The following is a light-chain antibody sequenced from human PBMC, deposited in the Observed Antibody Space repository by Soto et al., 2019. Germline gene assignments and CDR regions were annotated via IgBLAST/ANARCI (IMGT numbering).Light chain of an antibody. CDR3: QQYNTWPPIT. CDR1: QSVSSN. J-gene: IGKJ5*01. CDR2: GAS. Sequence: IVMTQSPATLSVSPGERAPLSCRASQSVSSNLAWYQQKPGQAPRLLIYGASTRATGIPARFSGSGSGTEFTLTISSLQSEDFAVYYCQQYNTWPPITFGQGTRLEIK. V-gene: IGKV3-15*01.